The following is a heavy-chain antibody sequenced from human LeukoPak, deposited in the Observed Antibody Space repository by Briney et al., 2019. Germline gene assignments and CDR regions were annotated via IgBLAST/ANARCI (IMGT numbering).Heavy chain of an antibody. CDR1: GGSISSYY. D-gene: IGHD2-2*01. CDR3: ARDIQRYCSSTSCWYYYGMDV. V-gene: IGHV4-59*01. Sequence: SETLSLTCTVSGGSISSYYWSWIRQPPGKGLEWIGYIYYSGSTNYNPSLKSRVTISVDTSKNQFSLKLSSVTAADTAVYYCARDIQRYCSSTSCWYYYGMDVWGQGTTVTVSS. J-gene: IGHJ6*02. CDR2: IYYSGST.